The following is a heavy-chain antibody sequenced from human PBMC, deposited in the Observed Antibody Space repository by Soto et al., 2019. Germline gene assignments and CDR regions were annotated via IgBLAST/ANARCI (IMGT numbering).Heavy chain of an antibody. D-gene: IGHD5-12*01. V-gene: IGHV3-64D*06. CDR1: GFTFSSYA. CDR3: VKSRGGNNFDFFD. CDR2: IRGNGDPP. J-gene: IGHJ4*02. Sequence: GSLRLSCSASGFTFSSYAMHWVRQAPGKGLEYVSGIRGNGDPPFYADSVKGRFTISRDNSKNTLYLQMSSLSADDTAVYYCVKSRGGNNFDFFDWGQGALVTVSS.